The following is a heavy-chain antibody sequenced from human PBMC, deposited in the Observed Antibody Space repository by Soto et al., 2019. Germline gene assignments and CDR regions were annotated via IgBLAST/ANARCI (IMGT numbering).Heavy chain of an antibody. D-gene: IGHD5-12*01. V-gene: IGHV3-64D*06. CDR1: GFTFSSYA. CDR3: VKSRGGNNFDFFD. CDR2: IRGNGDPP. J-gene: IGHJ4*02. Sequence: GSLRLSCSASGFTFSSYAMHWVRQAPGKGLEYVSGIRGNGDPPFYADSVKGRFTISRDNSKNTLYLQMSSLSADDTAVYYCVKSRGGNNFDFFDWGQGALVTVSS.